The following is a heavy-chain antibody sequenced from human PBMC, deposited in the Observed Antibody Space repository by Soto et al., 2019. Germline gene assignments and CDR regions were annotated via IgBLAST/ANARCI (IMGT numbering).Heavy chain of an antibody. J-gene: IGHJ3*02. CDR2: ISSSSSYI. V-gene: IGHV3-21*01. CDR1: GFTFSSYS. Sequence: EVQLVESGGGLVKPGGSLRLSCAASGFTFSSYSMNWVRQAPGKGLEWVSSISSSSSYIYYADSVKGRFTISRDNAKNSLYLQMNSLRAEDTAVYYCARSIGEVGAKRVGDAFDIWGQGTMVTVSS. CDR3: ARSIGEVGAKRVGDAFDI. D-gene: IGHD1-26*01.